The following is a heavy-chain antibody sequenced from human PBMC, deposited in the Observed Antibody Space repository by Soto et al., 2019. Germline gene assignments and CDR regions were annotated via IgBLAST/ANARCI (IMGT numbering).Heavy chain of an antibody. J-gene: IGHJ6*02. CDR1: GFTFSSYE. V-gene: IGHV3-48*03. Sequence: PGGSLRLSCAASGFTFSSYEMNWVRQAPGKGLEWVSYISSSGSTIYYADSVKGRFTISRDNAKNSLYLQMNSLRAEDTAVYYCAGGRITIFGVVMDGMDVWGQGTTVTVSS. CDR3: AGGRITIFGVVMDGMDV. CDR2: ISSSGSTI. D-gene: IGHD3-3*01.